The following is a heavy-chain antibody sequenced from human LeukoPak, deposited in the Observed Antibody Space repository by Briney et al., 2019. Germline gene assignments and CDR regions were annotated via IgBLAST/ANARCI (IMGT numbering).Heavy chain of an antibody. V-gene: IGHV4-34*01. J-gene: IGHJ4*02. Sequence: SETLSLTCAVYGGSFSGYYWSWIRQPPGKGLEWIGEINHSGSTNYNPSLKSRVTISVDTSKNQFSLKLNSVAAADTAVYYCARGVGSSGSMYDYWGQGTLVTVSS. D-gene: IGHD3-22*01. CDR1: GGSFSGYY. CDR3: ARGVGSSGSMYDY. CDR2: INHSGST.